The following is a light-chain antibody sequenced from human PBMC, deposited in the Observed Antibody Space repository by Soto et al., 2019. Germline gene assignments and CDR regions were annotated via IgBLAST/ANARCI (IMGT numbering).Light chain of an antibody. CDR3: QQYGSSPLT. CDR1: QSVSSSY. Sequence: EIVLTQSPGTLSLSPGERATLSCRASQSVSSSYLAWYQQKPGQAPRLLIYGASSRATGIPDRFSGSGADTDFTLTISGLEPEDFAVYYCQQYGSSPLTFGGGTKVDIK. CDR2: GAS. V-gene: IGKV3-20*01. J-gene: IGKJ4*01.